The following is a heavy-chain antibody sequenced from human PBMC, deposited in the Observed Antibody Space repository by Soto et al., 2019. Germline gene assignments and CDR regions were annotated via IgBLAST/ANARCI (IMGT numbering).Heavy chain of an antibody. Sequence: EVQLVESGGGLVQPGRSLRLACAASGFTFDDYVMHWVRRAPGKGLEWVSGISWNSGSIDYADSVKGRFTIARDNAKNSLYLQRHSLRAEDTALYYCAKDAGRRGAEHLHHWGQGTLVIVSS. CDR2: ISWNSGSI. V-gene: IGHV3-9*01. J-gene: IGHJ1*01. D-gene: IGHD3-10*01. CDR3: AKDAGRRGAEHLHH. CDR1: GFTFDDYV.